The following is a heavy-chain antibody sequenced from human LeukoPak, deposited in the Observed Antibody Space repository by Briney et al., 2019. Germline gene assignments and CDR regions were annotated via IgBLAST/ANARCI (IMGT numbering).Heavy chain of an antibody. CDR3: VRSVTASTTGAI. J-gene: IGHJ3*02. D-gene: IGHD2-21*02. Sequence: GGSLRLSCAASGFTFSDYYMSWIRQAPGKGLEWVSYISSSSSYTNYADSVKGRFTISRDDSKNSLYLQMNSLKPEDTAVYYCVRSVTASTTGAIWGQGTMVTVSS. CDR1: GFTFSDYY. CDR2: ISSSSSYT. V-gene: IGHV3-11*03.